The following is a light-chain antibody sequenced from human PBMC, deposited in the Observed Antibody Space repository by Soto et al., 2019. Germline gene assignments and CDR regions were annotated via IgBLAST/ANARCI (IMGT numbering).Light chain of an antibody. CDR3: QQRGGSPPTWT. V-gene: IGKV3-11*01. J-gene: IGKJ1*01. Sequence: EIVLTQSPATLSLSPGERATLSCRSSQSVSSSLAWYQQKPGQAPRLLIYAASNRATGIPTRFSGSGSGTDFTLTISSLEPEDFAVYYCQQRGGSPPTWTFGQGTKVDIK. CDR2: AAS. CDR1: QSVSSS.